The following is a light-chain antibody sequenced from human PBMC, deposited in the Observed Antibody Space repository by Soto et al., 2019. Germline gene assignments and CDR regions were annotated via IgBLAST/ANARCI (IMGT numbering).Light chain of an antibody. CDR1: NSNIGSND. J-gene: IGLJ2*01. V-gene: IGLV1-44*01. CDR3: AAWDDRLNGLL. Sequence: QAVVTQTSAASGNPGQRVTISFSGSNSNIGSNDVSWCQQLPGTAPKLLIYTNNQRPSGVPDRFSGSKSGTSASLAISGLQPEYGAEYYCAAWDDRLNGLLFGGGTKLTVL. CDR2: TNN.